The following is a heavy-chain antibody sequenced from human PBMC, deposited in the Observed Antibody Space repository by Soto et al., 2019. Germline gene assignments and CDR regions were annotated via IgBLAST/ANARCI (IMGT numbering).Heavy chain of an antibody. CDR3: ARGGCSGGSCYDLDY. CDR1: GFTFSSYD. Sequence: GGSLRLSCAASGFTFSSYDMHWVRQATGKGLEWVSAIGTAGDTYYPGSVKGRFTISRENAKNSLYLQMNSLRAGDTAVYYCARGGCSGGSCYDLDYWGQGTLVTVSS. J-gene: IGHJ4*02. D-gene: IGHD2-15*01. CDR2: IGTAGDT. V-gene: IGHV3-13*01.